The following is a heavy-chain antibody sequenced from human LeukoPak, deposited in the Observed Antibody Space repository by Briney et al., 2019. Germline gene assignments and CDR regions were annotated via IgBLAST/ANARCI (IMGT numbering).Heavy chain of an antibody. V-gene: IGHV3-23*01. CDR1: GFTFSSSA. Sequence: PGGSLRLSCAASGFTFSSSAMSWVRQAPGKGLEWVSAISNNGGYTYYADSVQGRFTISRDNSKNTLYLQMNSLRAEDTAVYYCAGLLLEYYFDYWGQGTLVTVSS. CDR3: AGLLLEYYFDY. CDR2: ISNNGGYT. D-gene: IGHD3-22*01. J-gene: IGHJ4*02.